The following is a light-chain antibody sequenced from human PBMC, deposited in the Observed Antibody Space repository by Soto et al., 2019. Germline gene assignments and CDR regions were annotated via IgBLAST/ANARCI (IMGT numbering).Light chain of an antibody. Sequence: DIQMTQSPSTLSASVGDRVPITCRASQSISSWLAWYHQKPGKAHKLLIYDASSLESGVPSRFRGSGSGTEFTLTISSLQPDDFETYYCQQYNGYPLPFGGGTKVDIK. V-gene: IGKV1-5*01. CDR3: QQYNGYPLP. CDR1: QSISSW. J-gene: IGKJ4*01. CDR2: DAS.